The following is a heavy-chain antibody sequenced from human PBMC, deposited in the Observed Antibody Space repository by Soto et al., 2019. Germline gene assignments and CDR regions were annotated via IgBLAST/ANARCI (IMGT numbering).Heavy chain of an antibody. CDR2: IYYSGST. CDR1: VGSISIYY. CDR3: ARSQWEGTTPHQNWFDP. D-gene: IGHD1-26*01. Sequence: SETLSVTCTIPVGSISIYYWSWVGQPPGNGLEWIGYIYYSGSTNYNPSLKSRVTISVDTSKNQFSLKLSSVTAADTAVYYCARSQWEGTTPHQNWFDPWGKGTLVTVSS. V-gene: IGHV4-59*01. J-gene: IGHJ5*02.